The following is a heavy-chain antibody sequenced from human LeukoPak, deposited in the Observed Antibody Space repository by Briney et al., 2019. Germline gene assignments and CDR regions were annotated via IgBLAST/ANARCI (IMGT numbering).Heavy chain of an antibody. V-gene: IGHV4-4*07. CDR2: IFTSGST. Sequence: SETLSLSCTVSGDSISTYYWSWIRQPAGKGLEWIGRIFTSGSTNYNPSLKSRVTMSLDTSKNQFSLKLSSVTAADTAVYYCARKALPGNWFDPWGQGALVTVSS. J-gene: IGHJ5*02. CDR1: GDSISTYY. CDR3: ARKALPGNWFDP.